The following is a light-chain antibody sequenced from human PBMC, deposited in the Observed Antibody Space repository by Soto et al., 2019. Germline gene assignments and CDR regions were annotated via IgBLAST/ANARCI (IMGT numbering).Light chain of an antibody. CDR2: HTS. V-gene: IGKV3-15*01. CDR3: QQYNNWPPIN. Sequence: EIVITQSPDTLSVSPVDRATLSCRASQSISSNLAWYQQKPGQAPRLLIYHTSTRATGIPARFSGSGSGTEFTLTISSLQSEDFAVYYCQQYNNWPPINFGQGTRLEIK. J-gene: IGKJ5*01. CDR1: QSISSN.